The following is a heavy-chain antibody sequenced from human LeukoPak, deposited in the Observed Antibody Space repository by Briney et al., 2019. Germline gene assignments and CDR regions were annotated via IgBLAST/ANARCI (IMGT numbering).Heavy chain of an antibody. J-gene: IGHJ4*02. CDR1: GYTFTGYY. D-gene: IGHD6-19*01. V-gene: IGHV1-2*02. CDR2: INPNSGGT. Sequence: ASVKVSCKASGYTFTGYYMHWVRQAPGQGLEWMGWINPNSGGTNYAQKFQGRVTMTRDTSISTAYMELSRLRSDDTAVYYCAGDLPNARGWYSGGWYWGYWGQGTLVTVSS. CDR3: AGDLPNARGWYSGGWYWGY.